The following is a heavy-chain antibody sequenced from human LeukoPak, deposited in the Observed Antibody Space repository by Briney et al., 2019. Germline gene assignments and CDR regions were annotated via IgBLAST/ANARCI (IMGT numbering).Heavy chain of an antibody. Sequence: GGSLRLSCAASGFTFSSYAMSWVRQAPGKGLEWVSAIRGSGGSTYYADSVKGRFTISRDNSKNTLYLQMNSLRAEDTAVYYCVVTMVRGVMSNWFDPWGQGTLVTVSS. V-gene: IGHV3-23*01. CDR2: IRGSGGST. J-gene: IGHJ5*02. CDR1: GFTFSSYA. D-gene: IGHD3-10*01. CDR3: VVTMVRGVMSNWFDP.